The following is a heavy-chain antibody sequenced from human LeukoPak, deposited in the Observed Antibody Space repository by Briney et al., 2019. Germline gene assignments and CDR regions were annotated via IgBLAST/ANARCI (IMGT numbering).Heavy chain of an antibody. J-gene: IGHJ4*02. V-gene: IGHV1-18*01. CDR1: GYTFTSCG. D-gene: IGHD3-22*01. CDR2: ISAYNGNT. Sequence: ASVKVSCKASGYTFTSCGISWVRQAPGQGLEWMGWISAYNGNTNYAQKLQGRVTMTTDTSTSTAYMELRSLRSDDTAVYYCARDRYYDSSGYITVDYWGQGTLVTVSS. CDR3: ARDRYYDSSGYITVDY.